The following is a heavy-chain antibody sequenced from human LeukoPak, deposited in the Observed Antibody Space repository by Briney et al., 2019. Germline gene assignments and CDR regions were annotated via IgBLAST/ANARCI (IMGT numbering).Heavy chain of an antibody. J-gene: IGHJ4*02. Sequence: KPGGSLRLSCAASGFTFSSYSMNWVRQAPGKGLEWVSSISSSSYIYYADSVKGRFTISRDNAKNSLYLQMNSLRAEDTAVYYCAREKTVAGTPDCWGQGTLVTVSS. CDR2: ISSSSYI. CDR3: AREKTVAGTPDC. CDR1: GFTFSSYS. V-gene: IGHV3-21*01. D-gene: IGHD6-19*01.